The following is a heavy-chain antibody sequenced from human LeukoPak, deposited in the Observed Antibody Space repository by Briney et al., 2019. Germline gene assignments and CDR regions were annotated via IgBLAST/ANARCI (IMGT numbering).Heavy chain of an antibody. CDR3: ATDNVVVPAAIHPEFDY. V-gene: IGHV1-24*01. CDR2: FDPEDGET. J-gene: IGHJ4*02. CDR1: GYTLTELS. Sequence: GASVKVSCKVSGYTLTELSMHWVRQAPGKGLEWMGGFDPEDGETIYAQKFQGRVTMTEDTSTDTAYMELSSLRSEDTAVYYCATDNVVVPAAIHPEFDYWGQGTLVTVSS. D-gene: IGHD2-2*02.